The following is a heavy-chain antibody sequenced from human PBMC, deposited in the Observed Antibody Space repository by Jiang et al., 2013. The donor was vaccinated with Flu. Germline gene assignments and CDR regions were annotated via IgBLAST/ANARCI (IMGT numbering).Heavy chain of an antibody. J-gene: IGHJ4*02. V-gene: IGHV1-3*01. Sequence: GAEVKKPGASVKVSCKASGYTFTSYVIHWVRQAPGQRLEWMGWIYAGNGNTEYSQKFQGRVTITRDTSASTAYMELSSLRSEDTAVYYCARLSGGVVLDYWGQGTLVTVSS. D-gene: IGHD6-6*01. CDR2: IYAGNGNT. CDR3: ARLSGGVVLDY. CDR1: GYTFTSYV.